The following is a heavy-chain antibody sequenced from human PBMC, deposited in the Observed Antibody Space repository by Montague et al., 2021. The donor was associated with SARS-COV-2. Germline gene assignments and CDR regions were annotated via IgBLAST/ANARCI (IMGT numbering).Heavy chain of an antibody. V-gene: IGHV3-30-3*01. Sequence: SLRLSCAASGFTFSSYATHWVRQAPGKGLEWVAVISYDGSNKYYADSVKGLFIISRDNSKNTPYLQMNSLRDEDTAVYYCARDRLYYDSSVHPEVAYNGFDPWGQGTLVTVSS. D-gene: IGHD3-22*01. CDR1: GFTFSSYA. J-gene: IGHJ5*02. CDR2: ISYDGSNK. CDR3: ARDRLYYDSSVHPEVAYNGFDP.